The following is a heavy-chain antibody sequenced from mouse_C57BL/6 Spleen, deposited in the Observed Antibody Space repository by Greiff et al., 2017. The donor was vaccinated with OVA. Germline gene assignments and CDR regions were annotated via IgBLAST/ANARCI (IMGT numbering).Heavy chain of an antibody. V-gene: IGHV1-18*01. CDR3: ARDDAWFAY. D-gene: IGHD2-12*01. Sequence: DVKLQESGPELVKPGASVKIPCKASGYTFTDYNMDWVKQSHGKSLEWIGDINPNNGGTIYNQKFKGKATLTVDKSSSTAYMELRSLTSEDTAVYYCARDDAWFAYWGQGTLVTVSA. J-gene: IGHJ3*01. CDR1: GYTFTDYN. CDR2: INPNNGGT.